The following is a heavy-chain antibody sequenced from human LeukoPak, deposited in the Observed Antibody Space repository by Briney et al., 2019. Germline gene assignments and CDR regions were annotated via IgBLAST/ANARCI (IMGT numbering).Heavy chain of an antibody. CDR1: GITFTDHY. V-gene: IGHV3-11*01. Sequence: GGSLTLSCAASGITFTDHYMNWIRQAPGKGLEGLSYISTSGRTIAYADSVKGRFTISRDNAKDSLYLKMNSLRADDTAVYYCARTKSEPTYGQHHGLDNWGQGTLVTVSS. J-gene: IGHJ4*02. D-gene: IGHD3-10*01. CDR3: ARTKSEPTYGQHHGLDN. CDR2: ISTSGRTI.